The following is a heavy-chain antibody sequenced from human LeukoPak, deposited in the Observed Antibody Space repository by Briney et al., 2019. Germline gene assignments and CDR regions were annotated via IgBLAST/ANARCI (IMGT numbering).Heavy chain of an antibody. Sequence: GESLNISCKGTGFSFTSYWIAWVRQMPGKGLEWMGIIYPGDSDIRYSPSFRGQVTISADRSISTAYLQWGSLKASDTAVYYCARLASESYYYYYYYMDVWGKGTTVTVSS. D-gene: IGHD3-10*01. J-gene: IGHJ6*03. CDR3: ARLASESYYYYYYYMDV. CDR2: IYPGDSDI. CDR1: GFSFTSYW. V-gene: IGHV5-51*01.